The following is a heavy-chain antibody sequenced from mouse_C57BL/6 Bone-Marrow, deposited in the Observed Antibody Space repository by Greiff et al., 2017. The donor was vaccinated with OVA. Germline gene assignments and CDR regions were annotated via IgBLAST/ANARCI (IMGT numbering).Heavy chain of an antibody. D-gene: IGHD2-4*01. CDR2: IHPNSGST. Sequence: QVHVKQPGAELVKPGASVKLSCKASGYTFTSYWMHWVKQRPGQGLEWIGMIHPNSGSTNYNEKFKSKATLTVDKSSSTAYMQLSSLTSEDSAVYYCARSTMIREFAYWGQGTLVTVSA. CDR1: GYTFTSYW. CDR3: ARSTMIREFAY. J-gene: IGHJ3*01. V-gene: IGHV1-64*01.